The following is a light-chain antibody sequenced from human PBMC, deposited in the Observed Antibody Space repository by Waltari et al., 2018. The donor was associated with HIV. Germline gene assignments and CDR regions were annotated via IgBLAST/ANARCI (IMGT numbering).Light chain of an antibody. CDR2: DVS. CDR3: QQFDNFPLT. J-gene: IGKJ4*01. Sequence: DIQMTQSPSSLSASVGDRVTITCQASHDISNNLNWYQHKPGKPPKLLIYDVSFLETGVPSRFSGSRSGTDFTFTISSLQPEDTATYYCQQFDNFPLTFGGGIKVELK. CDR1: HDISNN. V-gene: IGKV1-33*01.